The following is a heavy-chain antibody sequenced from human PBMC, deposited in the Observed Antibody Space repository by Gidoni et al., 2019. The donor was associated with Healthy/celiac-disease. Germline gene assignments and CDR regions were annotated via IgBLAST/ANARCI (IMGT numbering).Heavy chain of an antibody. Sequence: QVQLVESGGGVVQPGRSLRLSCAASGFTFSSYGMHWVRQAPGQGQGWVGVIANDGSNKYYADAVKVRFTISRDNSKNTLYLQMNSLRAEDTAVYYCAKDGSSSGYPPNDAFDIWGQGTMVTVSS. CDR3: AKDGSSSGYPPNDAFDI. J-gene: IGHJ3*02. CDR1: GFTFSSYG. CDR2: IANDGSNK. V-gene: IGHV3-30*18. D-gene: IGHD3-22*01.